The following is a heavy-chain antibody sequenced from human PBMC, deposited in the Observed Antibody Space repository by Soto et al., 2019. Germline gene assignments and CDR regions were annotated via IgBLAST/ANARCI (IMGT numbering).Heavy chain of an antibody. D-gene: IGHD1-26*01. CDR1: GFTFSSYA. V-gene: IGHV3-23*01. J-gene: IGHJ6*02. CDR2: ISGSGGHT. CDR3: AKRDSSVGYVMDV. Sequence: GSLKISSAASGFTFSSYAVTRVRQAPGMGLEWVSTISGSGGHTFYADSVKGRFIISRDNSKNTLYLQMDSLRAEDTAVYYCAKRDSSVGYVMDVWGQGTTVTVSS.